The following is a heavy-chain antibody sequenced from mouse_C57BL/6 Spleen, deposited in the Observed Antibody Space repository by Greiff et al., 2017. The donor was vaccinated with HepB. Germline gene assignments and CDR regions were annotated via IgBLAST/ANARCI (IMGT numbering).Heavy chain of an antibody. J-gene: IGHJ2*01. Sequence: QVQLQQSGPELVKPGASVKISCKASGYAFSSSWMNWVKQRPGKGLEWIGRIYPGDGDTNYNGKFKGKATLTADKSSSTAYMQLSSLTSEDSAVYFCVRNGNYVGYFDYWGQGTTLTVSS. CDR2: IYPGDGDT. CDR1: GYAFSSSW. V-gene: IGHV1-82*01. D-gene: IGHD2-1*01. CDR3: VRNGNYVGYFDY.